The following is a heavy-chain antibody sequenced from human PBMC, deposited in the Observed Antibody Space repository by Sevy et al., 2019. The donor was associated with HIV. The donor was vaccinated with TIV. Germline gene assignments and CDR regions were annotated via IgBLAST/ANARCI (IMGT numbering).Heavy chain of an antibody. Sequence: GGSLRLSCAASGFAFSSYNMNWVRQAPGKGLEWVGRIKSKTDGGPTDYAAPVKGRFTISRDESKNTLYLQMNSLKTEDTAVYYCTTDAHDFTNYPSPYYFDQWGQGTLVTVSS. D-gene: IGHD4-4*01. CDR1: GFAFSSYN. CDR3: TTDAHDFTNYPSPYYFDQ. J-gene: IGHJ4*02. CDR2: IKSKTDGGPT. V-gene: IGHV3-15*01.